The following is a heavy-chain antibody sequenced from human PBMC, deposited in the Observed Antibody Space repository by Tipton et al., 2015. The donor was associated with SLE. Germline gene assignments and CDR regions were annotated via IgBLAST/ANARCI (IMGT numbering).Heavy chain of an antibody. Sequence: SLRLSCAASGFTFSDYYMSWIRQAPGKGLEYISYISSSSTYTNYADSVKGRFTISRDNAKNSLYLQMNSLRGDDTAVYYCARGRGSGSYYSRLYFDLWGRGTLVIVSS. D-gene: IGHD3-10*01. CDR3: ARGRGSGSYYSRLYFDL. V-gene: IGHV3-11*05. CDR1: GFTFSDYY. J-gene: IGHJ2*01. CDR2: ISSSSTYT.